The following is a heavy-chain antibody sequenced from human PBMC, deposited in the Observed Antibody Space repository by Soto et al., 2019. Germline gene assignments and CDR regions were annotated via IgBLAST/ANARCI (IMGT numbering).Heavy chain of an antibody. CDR1: GFTFSNYW. J-gene: IGHJ6*02. CDR3: ARGGRHCSGGGCYSNYYAMDV. V-gene: IGHV3-7*01. CDR2: IKEDGSEI. D-gene: IGHD2-15*01. Sequence: EVQLVESGGGLVQPGESLRLSCGASGFTFSNYWMSWVRQAPGKGLKWVADIKEDGSEIYYADSVKGRFTISRDNAEDSVYLQMISLRAEDTAVDYCARGGRHCSGGGCYSNYYAMDVWGQGATVTVSS.